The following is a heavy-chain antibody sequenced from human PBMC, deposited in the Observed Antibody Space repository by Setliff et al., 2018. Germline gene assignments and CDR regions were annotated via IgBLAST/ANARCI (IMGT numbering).Heavy chain of an antibody. D-gene: IGHD3-10*01. CDR1: GYSFTDYY. CDR2: INPKSGGT. V-gene: IGHV1-2*02. J-gene: IGHJ3*02. CDR3: SMSSWTGRPDDFDI. Sequence: ASVKVSCKASGYSFTDYYMHWVRQVPGRGLEWMGWINPKSGGTRYAQKFQGRGTMTRDTSISTAYMELRSLTSDDTGMYFCSMSSWTGRPDDFDIWGQGTMVTVSS.